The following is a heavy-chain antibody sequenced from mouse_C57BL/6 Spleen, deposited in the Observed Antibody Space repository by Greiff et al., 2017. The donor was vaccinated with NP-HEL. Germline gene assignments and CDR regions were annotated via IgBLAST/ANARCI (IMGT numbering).Heavy chain of an antibody. Sequence: VQLQQSGAELVKPGASVKISCKASGYAFSSYWMNWVKQRPGKGLEWIGQIYPGDGDTNYNGKFKGKATLTADKSSSTAYMQLSSLTSEDSAVYFCARSEHFYYDYDGYWYFDVWGTGTTVTVSS. V-gene: IGHV1-80*01. CDR2: IYPGDGDT. CDR1: GYAFSSYW. CDR3: ARSEHFYYDYDGYWYFDV. D-gene: IGHD2-4*01. J-gene: IGHJ1*03.